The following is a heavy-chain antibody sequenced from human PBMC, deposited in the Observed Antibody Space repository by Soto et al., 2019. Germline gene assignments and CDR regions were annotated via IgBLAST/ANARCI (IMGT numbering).Heavy chain of an antibody. V-gene: IGHV1-69*01. CDR3: ARASNGRRPAYYYYGMDV. D-gene: IGHD2-8*01. Sequence: QVQLVQSGAEVKKPGSSVKVSCKASGGTFSSYAISWVRQAPGQGLEWMGGIIPIFGTANYAQKFQGRVKITPYESTSTAYMELSSLRSEDPVVFYCARASNGRRPAYYYYGMDVWGQGTTVTVSS. CDR2: IIPIFGTA. CDR1: GGTFSSYA. J-gene: IGHJ6*02.